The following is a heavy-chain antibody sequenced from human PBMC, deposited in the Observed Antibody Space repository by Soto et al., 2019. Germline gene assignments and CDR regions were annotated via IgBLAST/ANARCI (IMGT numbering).Heavy chain of an antibody. J-gene: IGHJ6*02. D-gene: IGHD6-13*01. CDR2: ISSSSSTI. CDR1: GFTFSSYS. CDR3: ARGLLLPFIAAAPHYGMDV. Sequence: GGSLRLSCAASGFTFSSYSMNWVRQAPGKGLEWVSYISSSSSTIYYADSVKGRFTISRANAKNSLYLQMNSLRDEDTAVYYCARGLLLPFIAAAPHYGMDVWGQGTTVTVSS. V-gene: IGHV3-48*02.